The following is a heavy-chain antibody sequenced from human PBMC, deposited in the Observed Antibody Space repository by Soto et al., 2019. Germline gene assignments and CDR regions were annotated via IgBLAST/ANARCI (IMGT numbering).Heavy chain of an antibody. CDR1: GGSISSSSYY. D-gene: IGHD2-2*01. CDR2: IYSGGST. CDR3: ARHKDIVLVGFDP. J-gene: IGHJ5*02. V-gene: IGHV4-39*01. Sequence: PSETLSLTCTVSGGSISSSSYYWGWIRQPPGKGLEWIGSIYSGGSTYYNPSLKSRVTISVDTSKNQFSLKLSSVTAADTAVYYCARHKDIVLVGFDPWGQGTLVTVS.